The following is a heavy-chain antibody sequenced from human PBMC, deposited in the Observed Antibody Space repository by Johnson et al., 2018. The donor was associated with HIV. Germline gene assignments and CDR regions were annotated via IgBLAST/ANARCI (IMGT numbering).Heavy chain of an antibody. CDR3: ARDFGLGDLSYVPVDAFDF. CDR1: GFTFSSYA. J-gene: IGHJ3*01. D-gene: IGHD3-16*02. V-gene: IGHV3-30-3*01. CDR2: ISYGGNKQ. Sequence: QVQLVESGGGVVQPGRSLRLSCAASGFTFSSYAMHWVRQPPGKGLEWVAVISYGGNKQYYVDSVEGRFTISRDNSKDTLYLQMNNLTIEDTAVYSCARDFGLGDLSYVPVDAFDFWGPGTLVTVSS.